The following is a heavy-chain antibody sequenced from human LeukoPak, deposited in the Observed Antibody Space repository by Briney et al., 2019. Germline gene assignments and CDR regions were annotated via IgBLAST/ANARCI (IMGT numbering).Heavy chain of an antibody. CDR2: IYNGVNT. CDR1: GGSISSYY. CDR3: ARSRAFNSGAFDP. Sequence: PSETLSLTCTVSGGSISSYYWSWIRQPPGKGVEWIAHIYNGVNTNYNPSLKSRVTISVDTSKNKFSLRLNSVTAADTAAYYCARSRAFNSGAFDPWGQGSLVTVSS. V-gene: IGHV4-59*01. J-gene: IGHJ5*02. D-gene: IGHD1-26*01.